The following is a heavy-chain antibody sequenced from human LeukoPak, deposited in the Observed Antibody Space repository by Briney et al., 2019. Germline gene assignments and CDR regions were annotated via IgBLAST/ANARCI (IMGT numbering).Heavy chain of an antibody. Sequence: GRSLRLSCAASGFTFDDYAMHWVRQAPGKGLEWVGGISWNSGSISYADSVKSRFTISRDNANNSLYLQMNRLRAEDTALSYCAKDIVPHYSGSYYNYWGQGTLVTVSS. J-gene: IGHJ4*02. V-gene: IGHV3-9*01. D-gene: IGHD1-26*01. CDR1: GFTFDDYA. CDR3: AKDIVPHYSGSYYNY. CDR2: ISWNSGSI.